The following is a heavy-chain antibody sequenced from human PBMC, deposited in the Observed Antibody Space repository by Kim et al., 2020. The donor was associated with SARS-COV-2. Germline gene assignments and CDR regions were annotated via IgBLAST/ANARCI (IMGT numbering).Heavy chain of an antibody. V-gene: IGHV3-33*01. D-gene: IGHD6-19*01. J-gene: IGHJ3*02. CDR3: ARGITVADDAFDI. Sequence: YAASVKGRFTISRENSKNTRYLQMNRLRAEDTAVYYCARGITVADDAFDIWGQGTMVTVSS.